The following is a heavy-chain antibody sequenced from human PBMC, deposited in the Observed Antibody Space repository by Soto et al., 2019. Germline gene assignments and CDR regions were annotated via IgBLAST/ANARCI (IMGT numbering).Heavy chain of an antibody. CDR3: TRGAWGYAFDV. Sequence: QVQLQQSGPGLVKPSQTLSLTCTVSGDSISSGGYYWTWVRQRPGKGLEWIGYIRYSESTYYNPSLKSRVIVSIDTSKNQFALRLSSVTAADTAVYFCTRGAWGYAFDVWGEGTMVTFSS. D-gene: IGHD3-16*01. J-gene: IGHJ3*01. V-gene: IGHV4-31*03. CDR2: IRYSEST. CDR1: GDSISSGGYY.